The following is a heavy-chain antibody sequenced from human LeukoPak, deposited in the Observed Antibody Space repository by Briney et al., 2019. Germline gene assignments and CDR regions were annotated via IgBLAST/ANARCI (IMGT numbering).Heavy chain of an antibody. CDR2: IIPIFGTA. D-gene: IGHD6-13*01. CDR1: GGTFSSYA. V-gene: IGHV1-69*13. Sequence: SVKVSCKASGGTFSSYAISWVRRAPGQGLEWMGGIIPIFGTANYAQKFQGRVTITADESTSTAYMELSSLRSEDTAVYYCARAPVGQQLANWFDPWGQGTLVTVSS. CDR3: ARAPVGQQLANWFDP. J-gene: IGHJ5*02.